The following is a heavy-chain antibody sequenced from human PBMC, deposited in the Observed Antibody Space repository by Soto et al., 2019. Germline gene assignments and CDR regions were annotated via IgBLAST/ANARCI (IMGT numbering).Heavy chain of an antibody. CDR3: ARENGVAVATILYYFDY. D-gene: IGHD5-12*01. CDR2: IIPVFGTT. J-gene: IGHJ4*02. CDR1: GGTFKNNG. V-gene: IGHV1-69*01. Sequence: QVDLVQSGAEVKKAGSSVKVSCKAPGGTFKNNGISWVRQAPGQGLEWMGGIIPVFGTTKYAQRFQGRLTITADDYTSTAYMELSSLRYEDTAIYYCARENGVAVATILYYFDYWGQGTLVTGSS.